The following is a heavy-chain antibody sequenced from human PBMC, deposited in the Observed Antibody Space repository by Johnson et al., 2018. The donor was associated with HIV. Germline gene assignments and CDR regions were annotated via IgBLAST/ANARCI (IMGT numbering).Heavy chain of an antibody. CDR3: ASGGYSSSWSWDVAFDI. CDR2: INSDGSST. Sequence: VQLVESGGGLVQPGGSLRLSCAASGFTFSSYWMHWVRQAPGKGLVWVSRINSDGSSTNYADSVKGRFPISRENAKKTRYLQMNSLRAEDTAVYYCASGGYSSSWSWDVAFDIWGQGTMVTVSS. J-gene: IGHJ3*02. D-gene: IGHD6-13*01. CDR1: GFTFSSYW. V-gene: IGHV3-74*02.